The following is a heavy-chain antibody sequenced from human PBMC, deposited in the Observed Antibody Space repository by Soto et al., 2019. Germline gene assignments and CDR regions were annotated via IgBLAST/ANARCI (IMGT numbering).Heavy chain of an antibody. Sequence: QIHLQQSGPGLVKPSQTLSLTCAISGDSVSTNSATWDWIRLSPSRGLEWLGRTYYRSNWYTDYAVSVKGRITISPDTSNNQLSLQLNSVTPDDTAVYYCARLIGNSWLDSWGQGTLVTVSS. CDR3: ARLIGNSWLDS. CDR2: TYYRSNWYT. V-gene: IGHV6-1*01. CDR1: GDSVSTNSAT. D-gene: IGHD2-8*01. J-gene: IGHJ5*01.